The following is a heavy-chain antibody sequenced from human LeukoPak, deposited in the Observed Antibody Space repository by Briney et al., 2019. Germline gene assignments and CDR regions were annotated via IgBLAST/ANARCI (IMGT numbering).Heavy chain of an antibody. CDR3: AREIYDSSGYYDY. CDR2: ISSSSSTI. V-gene: IGHV3-48*01. D-gene: IGHD3-22*01. J-gene: IGHJ4*02. CDR1: GFTFSSYS. Sequence: PGGSLRLSCAASGFTFSSYSMNWVRQAPGKGLEWVSYISSSSSTIYYADSVKGRFTIPRDNATNSLYLQMNSLRAEDTAVYYCAREIYDSSGYYDYWGQGTLVTVSS.